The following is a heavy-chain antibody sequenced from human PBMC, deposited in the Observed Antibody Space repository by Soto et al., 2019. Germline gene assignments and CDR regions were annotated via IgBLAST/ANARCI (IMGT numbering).Heavy chain of an antibody. D-gene: IGHD3-22*01. CDR3: AKVLRGGYYDSSGGFFDY. V-gene: IGHV3-23*01. CDR1: GFTFSSYA. J-gene: IGHJ4*02. Sequence: EVQLLESGGGLVQPGGSLRLSCAASGFTFSSYAMSWVRQAPGKGLEWFSAISGSGGSTYYADSVKGRFTISRDNSKDALYLQMNSLRAEDTAVYYCAKVLRGGYYDSSGGFFDYWGQGTLVTVSS. CDR2: ISGSGGST.